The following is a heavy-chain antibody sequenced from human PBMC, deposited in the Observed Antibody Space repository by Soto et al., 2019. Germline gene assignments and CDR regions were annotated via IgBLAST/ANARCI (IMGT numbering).Heavy chain of an antibody. V-gene: IGHV3-30*18. CDR1: GFAFSTYA. CDR3: TKGCHSSSPPLYNMDV. J-gene: IGHJ6*02. D-gene: IGHD6-6*01. CDR2: ISHDGSLK. Sequence: QVQLVESGGGVVQPGRPLRLSCAASGFAFSTYAMHWVRQAPGKGLEWVAVISHDGSLKYYADSVKGRFTVSRDNSENTLFLQINSLRAGYTAVYFCTKGCHSSSPPLYNMDVWGQGTTVTVSS.